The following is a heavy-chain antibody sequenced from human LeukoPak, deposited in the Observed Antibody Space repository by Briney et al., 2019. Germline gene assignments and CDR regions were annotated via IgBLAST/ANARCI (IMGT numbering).Heavy chain of an antibody. CDR2: ISITSKTI. CDR3: AKDSLAMIVVVITHPFDY. J-gene: IGHJ4*02. CDR1: GFTFSSND. V-gene: IGHV3-48*01. Sequence: GGSLRLSCTGSGFTFSSNDMSWVRQPPGKGLEWVSYISITSKTIKYADSVKGRFTISRDNAKNSLYLQMNSLGAEDTAVYYCAKDSLAMIVVVITHPFDYWGQGTLVTVSS. D-gene: IGHD3-22*01.